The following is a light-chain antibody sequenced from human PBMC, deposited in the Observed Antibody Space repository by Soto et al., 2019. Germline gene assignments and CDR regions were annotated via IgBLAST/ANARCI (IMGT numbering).Light chain of an antibody. J-gene: IGKJ1*01. Sequence: VLTQSPGTLSLSLGERATLSCRASQSVSSIYLAWYQQKPGQAPRLLIYGASSRATGIPDRFSGSGSGTDFTLNISRLEPEYFAVYYCQQYGDSQWTFGQGTKVEIK. CDR3: QQYGDSQWT. CDR1: QSVSSIY. V-gene: IGKV3-20*01. CDR2: GAS.